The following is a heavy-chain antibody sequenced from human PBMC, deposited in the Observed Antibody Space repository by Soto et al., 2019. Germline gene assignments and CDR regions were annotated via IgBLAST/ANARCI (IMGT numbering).Heavy chain of an antibody. CDR1: GGSFSGYY. V-gene: IGHV4-34*01. CDR2: INHSGST. CDR3: ARGLLLGYWSSTSCPTRSRFDP. D-gene: IGHD2-2*01. Sequence: SETLSLTCAVYGGSFSGYYWSWIRQPPGKGLEWIGEINHSGSTNYNPSLKSRVTISLTPSKNHFPLKLISVTAADTAVYYCARGLLLGYWSSTSCPTRSRFDPWGQGNLVTVYS. J-gene: IGHJ5*02.